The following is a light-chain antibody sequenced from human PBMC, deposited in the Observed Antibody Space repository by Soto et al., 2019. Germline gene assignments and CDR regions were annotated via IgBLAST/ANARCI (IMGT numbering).Light chain of an antibody. CDR2: DVS. V-gene: IGLV2-14*01. Sequence: QSALTQAASLSGSPGQSITISCTGTSSDVGGYNYASWYQQYPGKAPKLMIYDVSNRPSGVSNRFSGSKSGNTASLTISGLQAEDEADYYCSSYTSSSAVVFGEGTKLTV. CDR3: SSYTSSSAVV. CDR1: SSDVGGYNY. J-gene: IGLJ3*02.